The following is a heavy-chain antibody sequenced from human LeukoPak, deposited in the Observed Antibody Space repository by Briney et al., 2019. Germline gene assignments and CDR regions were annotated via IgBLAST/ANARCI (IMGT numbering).Heavy chain of an antibody. J-gene: IGHJ4*02. CDR3: ARQTGSGLFTLP. Sequence: TFSSYAMTWIRQPPGKGLEWIGSMYYTGNTYYNASLKSRVTISIDTSKNQISLRLTSVTATDTAMYYCARQTGSGLFTLPGGQGTLVTVSS. D-gene: IGHD3/OR15-3a*01. CDR2: MYYTGNT. V-gene: IGHV4-39*01. CDR1: TFSSYA.